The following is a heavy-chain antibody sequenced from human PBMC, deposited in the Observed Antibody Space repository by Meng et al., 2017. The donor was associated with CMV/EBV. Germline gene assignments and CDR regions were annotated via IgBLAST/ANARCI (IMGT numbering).Heavy chain of an antibody. CDR2: INPNSGGT. V-gene: IGHV1-2*02. CDR3: AREQRRYDFWMGYRDYYYGMDV. Sequence: ASVKVSCKASGYTFTDYYMHWVRQAPGQGLEWMGWINPNSGGTNYAQKFQGRVTMTRDTSISTAYMELSRLRSDDTAVYYCAREQRRYDFWMGYRDYYYGMDVWGQGTTVTVSS. D-gene: IGHD3-3*01. J-gene: IGHJ6*02. CDR1: GYTFTDYY.